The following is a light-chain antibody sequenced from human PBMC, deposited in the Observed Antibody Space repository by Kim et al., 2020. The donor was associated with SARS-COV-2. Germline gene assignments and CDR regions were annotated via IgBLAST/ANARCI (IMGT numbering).Light chain of an antibody. J-gene: IGLJ1*01. CDR2: YDS. Sequence: SYELTQPPSVSVAPGKTARITCGGNNIGSKSVHWYQQKPGQTPVLVIYYDSDRPSGLPERFSGSNSGNTATMTISRVEAGDEADYYCQVWDSSSDPYVFG. V-gene: IGLV3-21*04. CDR3: QVWDSSSDPYV. CDR1: NIGSKS.